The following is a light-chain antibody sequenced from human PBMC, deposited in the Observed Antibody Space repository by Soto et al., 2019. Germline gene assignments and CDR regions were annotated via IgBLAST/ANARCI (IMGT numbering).Light chain of an antibody. CDR2: KAT. Sequence: DIHMVESASTISRGGGGIITINRRASQSISSWLAWYKQKPGKAPKLLIYKATSLESGVPSRFSGRGSGTELTRTISSVKPDDVATYYCQQYNSYCSLGQGTKVDI. CDR1: QSISSW. V-gene: IGKV1-5*03. CDR3: QQYNSYCS. J-gene: IGKJ1*01.